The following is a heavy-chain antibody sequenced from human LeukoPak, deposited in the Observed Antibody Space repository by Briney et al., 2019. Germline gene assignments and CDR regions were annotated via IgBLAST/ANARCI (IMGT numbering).Heavy chain of an antibody. CDR1: GGSFNDYY. V-gene: IGHV4-59*01. D-gene: IGHD3-10*01. CDR3: ARDGIKQFGRHYFDY. CDR2: VSHRGST. J-gene: IGHJ4*01. Sequence: SETLSLTRTLSGGSFNDYYWSWIRQSPGQGLEWIGYVSHRGSTAYNPSLKSRATISVDSYENQFALQLTSVAAADTALYYCARDGIKQFGRHYFDYWGHGILVIVSS.